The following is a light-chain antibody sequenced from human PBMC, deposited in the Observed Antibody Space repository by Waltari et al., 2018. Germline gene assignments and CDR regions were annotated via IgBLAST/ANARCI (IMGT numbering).Light chain of an antibody. CDR1: QSIGGH. CDR3: QQSYSTPWT. Sequence: DIEMTQSPASLSASVGDRVTLTCRANQSIGGHLNCYQQTPGRAPKVLIYAASSVQSGVPSRFSGRGSGTDFTLTISSLQPEDFATYYCQQSYSTPWTFGQGTKVEIK. V-gene: IGKV1-39*01. J-gene: IGKJ1*01. CDR2: AAS.